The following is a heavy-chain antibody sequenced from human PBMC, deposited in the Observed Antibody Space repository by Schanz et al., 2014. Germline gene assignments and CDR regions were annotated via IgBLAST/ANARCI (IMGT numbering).Heavy chain of an antibody. J-gene: IGHJ3*02. CDR3: AKGVGGGLLLGSTFDN. Sequence: VQLVESGGGLVQPGGSLRLSCSASGFTFSSYSMYWVRQAPGKGLEYVSVISSNGGSTDFADSVKGRFTISRDNSKNTVYLEMNNVRVDDTAVYYCAKGVGGGLLLGSTFDNWGQGTMVTVTS. CDR1: GFTFSSYS. CDR2: ISSNGGST. V-gene: IGHV3-64*04. D-gene: IGHD3-16*01.